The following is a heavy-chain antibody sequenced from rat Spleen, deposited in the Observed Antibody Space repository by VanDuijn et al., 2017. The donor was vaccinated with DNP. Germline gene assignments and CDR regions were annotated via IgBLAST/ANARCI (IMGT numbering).Heavy chain of an antibody. CDR3: ARHASIIDAFDF. J-gene: IGHJ1*01. D-gene: IGHD1-12*01. CDR2: ISYDGSRT. CDR1: GFTFSDYA. V-gene: IGHV5-17*01. Sequence: EVQLVESGGGLVQPGRSLKLSCAASGFTFSDYAMAWVRQAPQKGLEWVATISYDGSRTYYRDSVKGRFTISRDNAKSTLYLQMDSLRSEDTATYYCARHASIIDAFDFWGPGTMVTVSS.